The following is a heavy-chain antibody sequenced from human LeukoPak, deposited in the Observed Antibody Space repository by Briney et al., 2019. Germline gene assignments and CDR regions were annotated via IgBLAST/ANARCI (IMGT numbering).Heavy chain of an antibody. J-gene: IGHJ4*02. V-gene: IGHV1-2*02. CDR3: ARGRLEYQLLSGDY. CDR2: INPNSGGT. CDR1: GYTFTGYY. Sequence: ASVTVSCKASGYTFTGYYMHWVRQAPGQGLEWMGWINPNSGGTNYAQKFQGRVTMTRDTSISTAYMELSRLRSDDTAVYYCARGRLEYQLLSGDYWGQGTLVTVSS. D-gene: IGHD2-2*01.